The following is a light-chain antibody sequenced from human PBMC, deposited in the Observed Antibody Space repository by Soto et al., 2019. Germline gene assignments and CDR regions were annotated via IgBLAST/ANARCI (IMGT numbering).Light chain of an antibody. Sequence: QSAPTQPASVSGSPGQSITISCTGVSNDAGGYYLVSWYQQHPGQAPKLIIYGDTKRPSGVSSRFSGSTSANTPSLTISGLQAADEADYYCCSYAGHSTYVFAGGTKLTVL. CDR3: CSYAGHSTYV. CDR2: GDT. CDR1: SNDAGGYYL. V-gene: IGLV2-23*01. J-gene: IGLJ1*01.